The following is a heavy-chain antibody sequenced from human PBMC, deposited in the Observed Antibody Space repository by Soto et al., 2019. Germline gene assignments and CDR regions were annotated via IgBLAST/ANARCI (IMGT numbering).Heavy chain of an antibody. CDR1: GFTFSSYA. Sequence: QVQLVESGGGVVQPGRSLRLSCAASGFTFSSYAMHWVRQAPGKGLEWVAVISYDGSNKYYADSVKGRFTISRDNSKNTLYLQLNSLRAEDTAVYYCARERPGRYSYDAFDIWGQGTMVTVSS. V-gene: IGHV3-30-3*01. CDR3: ARERPGRYSYDAFDI. D-gene: IGHD3-9*01. J-gene: IGHJ3*02. CDR2: ISYDGSNK.